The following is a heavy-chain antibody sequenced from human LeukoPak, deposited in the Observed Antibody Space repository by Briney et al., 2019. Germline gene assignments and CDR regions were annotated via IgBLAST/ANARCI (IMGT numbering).Heavy chain of an antibody. J-gene: IGHJ4*02. Sequence: GGSLRLSCAASGFTFSSYAMSWVRQAPGKGLEWVSAISGSGGSTYYADSVKGRFTISRDNSKNTLYLQMNSLRAEDTAVYYCAKGNHDFWSGYYTDYWGQGTLVTVSS. V-gene: IGHV3-23*01. CDR2: ISGSGGST. CDR1: GFTFSSYA. CDR3: AKGNHDFWSGYYTDY. D-gene: IGHD3-3*01.